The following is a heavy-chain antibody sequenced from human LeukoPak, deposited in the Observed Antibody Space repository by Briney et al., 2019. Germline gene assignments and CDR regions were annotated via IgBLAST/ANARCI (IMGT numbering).Heavy chain of an antibody. CDR1: GGSISSSSYY. CDR3: ARATYQFGETFDY. CDR2: LYYTGNT. D-gene: IGHD3-10*01. V-gene: IGHV4-39*07. Sequence: SETLSLTCTVSGGSISSSSYYWGWIRQPPGKGLEWIGSLYYTGNTYYNPSLKSRVTISVDTSKNQFSLKLSSVTAADTAVYYCARATYQFGETFDYWGQGTLVTVSS. J-gene: IGHJ4*02.